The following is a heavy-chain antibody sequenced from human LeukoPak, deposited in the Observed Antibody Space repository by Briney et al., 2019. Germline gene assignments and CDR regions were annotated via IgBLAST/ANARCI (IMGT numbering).Heavy chain of an antibody. Sequence: GGSLRLFCAASGFTFDDYAMHWVRQAPGKGLEWVSLISGDGGSTYYADSVKGRFTISRDNSKNSLYLQMNSLRTEDTALYYCAKGRWYQPTLDYWGQGTLVTVSS. V-gene: IGHV3-43*02. D-gene: IGHD2-2*01. CDR2: ISGDGGST. CDR3: AKGRWYQPTLDY. J-gene: IGHJ4*02. CDR1: GFTFDDYA.